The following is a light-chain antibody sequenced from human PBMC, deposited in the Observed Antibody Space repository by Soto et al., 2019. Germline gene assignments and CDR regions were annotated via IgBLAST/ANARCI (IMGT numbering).Light chain of an antibody. J-gene: IGKJ1*01. V-gene: IGKV1-5*03. Sequence: DIQMTQSPSTLSASVGDRVTITCRASQSISSWLAWYQQKPGKAPKLLIYKASSLESGVPSRFSGSGSGTEFTLTISSLQPDDFATYYCQQYDLYPWTFGQGTEVEI. CDR3: QQYDLYPWT. CDR2: KAS. CDR1: QSISSW.